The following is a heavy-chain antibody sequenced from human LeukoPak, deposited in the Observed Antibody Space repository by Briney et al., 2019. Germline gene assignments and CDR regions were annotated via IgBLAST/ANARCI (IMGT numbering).Heavy chain of an antibody. J-gene: IGHJ5*02. CDR2: INPSGGST. CDR3: ATNILVRDIINWFDP. V-gene: IGHV1-46*01. Sequence: ASAKVSCKASGYTFTSYYMHWVRQAPGQGLEWMGIINPSGGSTSYAQKFQGRVTMTRDMSTSTVYMELSSLRSEDTAVYYCATNILVRDIINWFDPWGQGTLVTVSS. D-gene: IGHD3-10*01. CDR1: GYTFTSYY.